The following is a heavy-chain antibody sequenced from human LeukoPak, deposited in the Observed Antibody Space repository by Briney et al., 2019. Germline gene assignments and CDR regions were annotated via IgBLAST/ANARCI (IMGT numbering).Heavy chain of an antibody. J-gene: IGHJ5*02. CDR3: ARDVWFDP. V-gene: IGHV3-48*03. CDR2: ISSGGSTI. Sequence: GGSLRLPCAASGFTFSSHEMNWVRQPPGKGLEWVSYISSGGSTIYYADSVKGRFTVSRDNAKNSLYLQMNSLRAEDTALCYCARDVWFDPWGQGTLVTVSS. CDR1: GFTFSSHE.